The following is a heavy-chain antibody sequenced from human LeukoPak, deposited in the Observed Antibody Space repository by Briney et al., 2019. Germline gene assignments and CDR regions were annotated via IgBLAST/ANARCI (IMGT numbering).Heavy chain of an antibody. J-gene: IGHJ2*01. CDR1: GFTFSSYG. Sequence: PGGSLRLSCAASGFTFSSYGMHWVRQAPGKGLEWVAVIWFDGSDKYYADSVKGRFTISRDNSKNTLYLQMNSLRAEDTAVYYCSRDYGGNYWCFDLWGRGTLVTVSS. CDR2: IWFDGSDK. CDR3: SRDYGGNYWCFDL. D-gene: IGHD4-23*01. V-gene: IGHV3-33*01.